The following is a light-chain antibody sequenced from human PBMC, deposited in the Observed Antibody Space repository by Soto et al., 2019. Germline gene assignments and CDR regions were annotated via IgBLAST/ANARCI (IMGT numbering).Light chain of an antibody. CDR1: QSLLHSNGYNY. J-gene: IGKJ3*01. CDR2: LGS. Sequence: DIVMTQSPLSLPVTPGEPASISCRSSQSLLHSNGYNYLDWYLQKPGQSPQLLIYLGSNRASGVADRFSGSGSGTDFTLKTSRVEAEDGGVYYCLQALQTPGVTFGPGTKVDIK. CDR3: LQALQTPGVT. V-gene: IGKV2-28*01.